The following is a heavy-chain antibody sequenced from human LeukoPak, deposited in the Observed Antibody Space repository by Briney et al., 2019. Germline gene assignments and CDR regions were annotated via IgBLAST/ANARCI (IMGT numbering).Heavy chain of an antibody. CDR3: ARGLSGFVANDY. V-gene: IGHV4-59*08. D-gene: IGHD5-12*01. CDR2: IHYTGTT. CDR1: GGSFSPYY. Sequence: PSETLSLTCTVSGGSFSPYYWSWIRRPPGKGLELIGHIHYTGTTYYNASLRSRTIISLETSKNQFSLRLTSVTAADTAVYHCARGLSGFVANDYWGQGILVTVSS. J-gene: IGHJ4*02.